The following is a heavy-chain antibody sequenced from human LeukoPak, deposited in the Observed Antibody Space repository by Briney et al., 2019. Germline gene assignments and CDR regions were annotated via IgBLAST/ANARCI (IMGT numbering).Heavy chain of an antibody. CDR3: AREIVPQYCSSTSCYGVVRAFDY. CDR2: INPNSGGT. CDR1: GYTFTGYY. V-gene: IGHV1-2*02. J-gene: IGHJ4*02. D-gene: IGHD2-2*01. Sequence: ASVKVSCKASGYTFTGYYMHWVRQAPGQGLEWMGWINPNSGGTNYAQKFQGRVTMTRDTSISTAYMELSRLRSDDTAVYYCAREIVPQYCSSTSCYGVVRAFDYWGQGTLVTVSS.